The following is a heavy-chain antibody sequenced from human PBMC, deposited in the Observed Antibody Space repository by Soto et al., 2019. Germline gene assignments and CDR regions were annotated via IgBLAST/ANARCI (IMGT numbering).Heavy chain of an antibody. V-gene: IGHV3-23*01. CDR3: AKDPLWELLAAYYFDY. CDR1: GFTFSSYA. J-gene: IGHJ4*02. CDR2: ISGSGGST. Sequence: GGSLRLSCAASGFTFSSYAMSWVRQAPGKGLEWVSAISGSGGSTYYADSVKGRFTISRDNSKNTLYLQMNSLRAEDTAVYYCAKDPLWELLAAYYFDYWGQGTLVTVSS. D-gene: IGHD1-26*01.